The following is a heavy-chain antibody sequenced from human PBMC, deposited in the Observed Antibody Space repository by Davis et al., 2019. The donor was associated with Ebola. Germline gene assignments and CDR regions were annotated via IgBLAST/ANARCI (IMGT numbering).Heavy chain of an antibody. D-gene: IGHD6-19*01. J-gene: IGHJ4*02. Sequence: PGGSLRLSCAASGFTFSSYSMNWVRQAPGKGLEWVSYISSSSSTIYYADSVKGRFTISRDNAKNSLYLQMNSLRAEDTAVYYCAKDRGYSSGWYLFDYWGQGTLVTVSS. CDR1: GFTFSSYS. V-gene: IGHV3-48*01. CDR3: AKDRGYSSGWYLFDY. CDR2: ISSSSSTI.